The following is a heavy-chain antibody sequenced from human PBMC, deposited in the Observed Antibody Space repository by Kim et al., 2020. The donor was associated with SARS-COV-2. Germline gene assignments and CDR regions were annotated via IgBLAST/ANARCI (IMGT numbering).Heavy chain of an antibody. V-gene: IGHV3-23*01. Sequence: ADSVKGRFTISRDNSKNTLYLQMNSLRAEDTAVYYCAKDRYGGNSGLVDYWGQGTLVTISS. D-gene: IGHD4-17*01. J-gene: IGHJ4*02. CDR3: AKDRYGGNSGLVDY.